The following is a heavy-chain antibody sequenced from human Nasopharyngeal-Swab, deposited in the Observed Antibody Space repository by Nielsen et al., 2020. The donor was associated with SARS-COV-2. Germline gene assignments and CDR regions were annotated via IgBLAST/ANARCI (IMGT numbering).Heavy chain of an antibody. CDR3: AREVVGGLVDS. D-gene: IGHD1-26*01. J-gene: IGHJ4*02. V-gene: IGHV4-61*01. CDR1: GGSISSGSIRSYY. Sequence: SETLSLTCTVSGGSISSGSIRSYYWSWIRQSPGKGLEWLGYFSYTGITNYNPSLKSRVTISVDMSKNQFSLKLSSVAAADTAVYYCAREVVGGLVDSWGQGTLVTVSS. CDR2: FSYTGIT.